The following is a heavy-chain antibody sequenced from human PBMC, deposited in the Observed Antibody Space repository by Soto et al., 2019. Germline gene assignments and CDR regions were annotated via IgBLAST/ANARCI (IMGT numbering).Heavy chain of an antibody. CDR1: GYSFTNYW. V-gene: IGHV5-10-1*01. Sequence: GESLKISCKASGYSFTNYWISWVRQMPGKGLEWMGRIDPSDSYTNYSPSFQGHVTISADKSISTAYLQWSSLEASDTAMYYCEFTYSSRGHGMDVWGQGTTVTVSS. J-gene: IGHJ6*02. CDR3: EFTYSSRGHGMDV. CDR2: IDPSDSYT. D-gene: IGHD6-13*01.